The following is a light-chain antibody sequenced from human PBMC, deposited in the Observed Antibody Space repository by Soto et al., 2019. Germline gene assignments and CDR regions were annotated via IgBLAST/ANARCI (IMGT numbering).Light chain of an antibody. CDR2: GVS. CDR3: QQYDSSPRT. Sequence: ELVLTQSPGTLSLSPGERSTLSCRASQSLSSRNLAWYQQKHGQAHRXXIYGVSSRATGIPDRFSGSGSGTDGTITISRLEPEDFEVYYCQQYDSSPRTFGQGTKVDIK. V-gene: IGKV3-20*01. CDR1: QSLSSRN. J-gene: IGKJ1*01.